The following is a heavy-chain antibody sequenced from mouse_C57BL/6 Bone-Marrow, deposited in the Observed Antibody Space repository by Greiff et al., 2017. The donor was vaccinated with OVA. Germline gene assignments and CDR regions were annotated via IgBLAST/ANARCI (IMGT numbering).Heavy chain of an antibody. J-gene: IGHJ4*01. V-gene: IGHV1-55*01. CDR3: ARSNGYYSYYAMDY. Sequence: QVQLQQPGAELVKPGASVKMSCKASGYTFTSYWITWVKQRPGQGLEWIGDIYPGSGSTNYNEKFKSKATLTVDTSSSTAYMQLSSLTSEDSAVYYCARSNGYYSYYAMDYWGQGTSVTASS. CDR2: IYPGSGST. D-gene: IGHD2-3*01. CDR1: GYTFTSYW.